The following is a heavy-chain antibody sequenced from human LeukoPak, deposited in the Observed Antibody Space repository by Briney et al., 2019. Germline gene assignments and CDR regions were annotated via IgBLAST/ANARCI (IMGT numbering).Heavy chain of an antibody. CDR2: ISWNSGSI. CDR1: GFTFDDYA. Sequence: PGRSLRLSCAASGFTFDDYAMHWVRQAPGKGLEWVSGISWNSGSIGYADSVKGRFTISRDNAKNSLYLQMNSLRAEDTALYYCAKGGTYSGSWYAPFDYWGQGTLVTVSS. V-gene: IGHV3-9*01. CDR3: AKGGTYSGSWYAPFDY. D-gene: IGHD6-13*01. J-gene: IGHJ4*02.